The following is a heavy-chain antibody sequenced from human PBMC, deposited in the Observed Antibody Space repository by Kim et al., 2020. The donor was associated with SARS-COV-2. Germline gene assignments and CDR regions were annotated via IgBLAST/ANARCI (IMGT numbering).Heavy chain of an antibody. CDR1: GFSLDEHT. CDR2: ISWNGGSV. Sequence: GGSLRLSCEASGFSLDEHTMHWVRQPPGKGLEWLSGISWNGGSVGYADSVKGRFTISRDNAKNSLYLQMNSLRAEDTALYHCATAPTGSYYYMDVWGKGSTVTVFS. V-gene: IGHV3-9*01. CDR3: ATAPTGSYYYMDV. D-gene: IGHD3-10*01. J-gene: IGHJ6*04.